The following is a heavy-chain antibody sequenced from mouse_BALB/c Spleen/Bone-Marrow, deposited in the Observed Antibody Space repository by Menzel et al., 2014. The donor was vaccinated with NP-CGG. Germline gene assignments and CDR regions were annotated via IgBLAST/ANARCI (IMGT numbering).Heavy chain of an antibody. CDR3: GRFHGNRRY. D-gene: IGHD2-1*01. CDR2: ISTYYGDA. J-gene: IGHJ2*01. Sequence: QVQLQQSGAELVRPVVSVKISCKGSGYTFTDYAMHWVKQSHAKSLEWIGVISTYYGDASYNQKFKGKATMTVDKSYSTAYRELDRVTYEDYDIYYCGRFHGNRRYWGQGTTLTVSS. CDR1: GYTFTDYA. V-gene: IGHV1S137*01.